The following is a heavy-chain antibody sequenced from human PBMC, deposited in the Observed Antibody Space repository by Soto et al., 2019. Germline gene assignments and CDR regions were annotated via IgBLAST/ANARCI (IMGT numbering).Heavy chain of an antibody. Sequence: PGGSLRLSCAASGFTFSSYAMHWVRQAPGKGLEYVSAISSNGGSTYYANSVKGRFTISRDNSKNTLYLQMGSLRAEDMAVYYCARGHPTTVVTPGGFDYWGQGTLVTVSS. CDR1: GFTFSSYA. J-gene: IGHJ4*02. CDR2: ISSNGGST. CDR3: ARGHPTTVVTPGGFDY. D-gene: IGHD4-17*01. V-gene: IGHV3-64*01.